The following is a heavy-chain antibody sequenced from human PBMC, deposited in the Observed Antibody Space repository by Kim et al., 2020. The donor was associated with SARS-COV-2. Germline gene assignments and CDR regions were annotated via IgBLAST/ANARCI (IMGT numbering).Heavy chain of an antibody. J-gene: IGHJ5*02. CDR1: GGSFSGYY. Sequence: SETLSLTCAVYGGSFSGYYWSWIRQPPGKGLEWIGEINHSGSTNYNPSLKSRVTISVDTSKNQFSLKLSSVTAADTAVYYCARGPSHYYYSSGYYYGWFDPWGQGTLVTVSS. CDR2: INHSGST. CDR3: ARGPSHYYYSSGYYYGWFDP. D-gene: IGHD3-22*01. V-gene: IGHV4-34*01.